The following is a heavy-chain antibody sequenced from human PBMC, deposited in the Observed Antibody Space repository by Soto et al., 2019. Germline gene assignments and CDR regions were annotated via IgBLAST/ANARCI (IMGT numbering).Heavy chain of an antibody. D-gene: IGHD2-2*01. Sequence: GSLRLSCEASGFTFSDYWMSWVRQAPGKGPEWVANIKFDGSEKQYVDSVRGRFTISRDNSRNSLFLQKNSLGAGDTAVYYCVKDGGYCSSSTCYSPRNHYFDSWGQGTLVTVSS. V-gene: IGHV3-7*03. CDR1: GFTFSDYW. J-gene: IGHJ4*02. CDR2: IKFDGSEK. CDR3: VKDGGYCSSSTCYSPRNHYFDS.